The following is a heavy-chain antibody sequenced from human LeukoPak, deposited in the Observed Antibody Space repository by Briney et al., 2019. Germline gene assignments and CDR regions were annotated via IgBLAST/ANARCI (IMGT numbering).Heavy chain of an antibody. CDR1: GYTFGTYG. V-gene: IGHV1-18*01. D-gene: IGHD2-2*01. J-gene: IGHJ4*02. CDR3: ARAGTTSTSTPDL. Sequence: GASVKVSCKASGYTFGTYGVTWVRQAPGQGLEWMGWISAYNGNINYAQEFQGRVTLTSDTSTSTAYMELRSLRSDDTAVYYCARAGTTSTSTPDLWGQGTLVTVSS. CDR2: ISAYNGNI.